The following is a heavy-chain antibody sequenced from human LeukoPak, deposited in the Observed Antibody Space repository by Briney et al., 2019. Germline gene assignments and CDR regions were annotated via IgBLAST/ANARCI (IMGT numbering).Heavy chain of an antibody. V-gene: IGHV1-2*02. D-gene: IGHD2/OR15-2a*01. CDR2: INPNSGDT. CDR3: ARGTFSNPFDY. CDR1: GYTFTVYY. Sequence: ASVKVSCKASGYTFTVYYMHWVRQAPGQGLEWMGWINPNSGDTNYAQKFQGRVTMTRDTSISTAYMELSRLRSDDTAVYHCARGTFSNPFDYWGQGTLVTVSS. J-gene: IGHJ4*02.